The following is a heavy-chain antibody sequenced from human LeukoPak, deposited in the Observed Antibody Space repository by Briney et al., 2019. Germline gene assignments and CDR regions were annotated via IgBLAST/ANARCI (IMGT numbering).Heavy chain of an antibody. CDR2: ILYSGRT. CDR3: ARYGVPYYYYYMDV. J-gene: IGHJ6*03. V-gene: IGHV4-59*01. Sequence: SETLSLTCTVSGGSISGYYWSWIRQPPGKGLQWIGYILYSGRTNYNPSLKSRVTISVDTSKKQISLNLSSVTAADTATYYCARYGVPYYYYYMDVWGKGTTVTVFS. D-gene: IGHD4-17*01. CDR1: GGSISGYY.